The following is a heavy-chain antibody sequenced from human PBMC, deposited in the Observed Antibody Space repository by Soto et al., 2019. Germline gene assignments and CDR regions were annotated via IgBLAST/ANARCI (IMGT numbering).Heavy chain of an antibody. V-gene: IGHV4-31*03. J-gene: IGHJ4*02. CDR3: ARATGTLRSRNCDY. Sequence: QVQLQESGPKLVKPSQTLSLTFSVSGGSISTVGHYWTWIRQPPGKGLEWIGSIYHTGSTYYSKSLRSRLTTSVDTSKSQFSLRLSSVTAADTAVYYCARATGTLRSRNCDYWGQGSLVTVSS. CDR1: GGSISTVGHY. D-gene: IGHD1-1*01. CDR2: IYHTGST.